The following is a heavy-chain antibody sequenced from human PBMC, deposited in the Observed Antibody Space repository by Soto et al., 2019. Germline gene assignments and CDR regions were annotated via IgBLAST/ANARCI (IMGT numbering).Heavy chain of an antibody. V-gene: IGHV1-69*06. CDR3: ARAIKRWEVNYYFDF. CDR1: GSTFYNFA. J-gene: IGHJ4*02. Sequence: QVVLLQSGAEVKEPGSSVRVSCQVSGSTFYNFAFSWVRQAPGHGPEWMGGIVVDSNTAEYSQRFQDRVTITADTSTDTLYMELGSLTFEDTAVYYCARAIKRWEVNYYFDFWGQGTLVTVSS. CDR2: IVVDSNTA. D-gene: IGHD1-26*01.